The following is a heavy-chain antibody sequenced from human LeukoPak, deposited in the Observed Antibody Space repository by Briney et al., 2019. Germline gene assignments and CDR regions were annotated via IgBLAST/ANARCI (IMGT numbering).Heavy chain of an antibody. J-gene: IGHJ4*02. D-gene: IGHD3-10*01. CDR1: GFTFSRYA. CDR2: ISSSGGST. V-gene: IGHV3-64*01. Sequence: QPGGSLRLSCAASGFTFSRYAMHWVRQAPGKGLEYVSAISSSGGSTYYANSVKGRFTISRDNSKNTLYLQMGNLRAEDMAVYYCARVGDINYFDYWGQGTLVTVSS. CDR3: ARVGDINYFDY.